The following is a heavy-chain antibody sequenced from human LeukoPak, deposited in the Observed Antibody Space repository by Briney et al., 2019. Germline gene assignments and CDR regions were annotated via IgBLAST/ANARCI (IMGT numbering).Heavy chain of an antibody. CDR2: IHTSGDT. D-gene: IGHD4-17*01. CDR3: VFGDSNH. Sequence: PGGSLRLSCAASGLTGSHSYVSWVRQAPGKGLEWVSAIHTSGDTCYADSVKGRFTISRDTSKNTLYLQINSLRVEDTAVYCIVFGDSNHWGQGTLVTVSS. CDR1: GLTGSHSY. V-gene: IGHV3-53*01. J-gene: IGHJ5*02.